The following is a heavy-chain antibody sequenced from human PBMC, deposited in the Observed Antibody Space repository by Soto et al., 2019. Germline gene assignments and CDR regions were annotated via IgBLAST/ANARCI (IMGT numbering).Heavy chain of an antibody. D-gene: IGHD1-7*01. J-gene: IGHJ6*03. V-gene: IGHV3-48*01. CDR3: ARDQRITGPTDYYYYYMDV. CDR2: ISSSSSTI. CDR1: GFTFSSYS. Sequence: GGSLSVSCAASGFTFSSYSMNWVRQAPGKGLEWVSYISSSSSTIYYADSVKGRFTISRDNAKNSLYLQMNSLRAEDKAVYYCARDQRITGPTDYYYYYMDVWGKGTTVTV.